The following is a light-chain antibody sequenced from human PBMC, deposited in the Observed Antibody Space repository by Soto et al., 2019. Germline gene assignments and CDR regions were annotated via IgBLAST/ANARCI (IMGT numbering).Light chain of an antibody. CDR3: QVYNTFSGM. CDR1: QSISSW. Sequence: DIQMTQSPSTLSASVGDRVTITCRASQSISSWLAWFQQKPGKAPRLLIYDASRLESGVPSRFSGSGSATEFILNISNLQPDDFATYYCQVYNTFSGMFGQGTKVDIK. V-gene: IGKV1-5*01. CDR2: DAS. J-gene: IGKJ1*01.